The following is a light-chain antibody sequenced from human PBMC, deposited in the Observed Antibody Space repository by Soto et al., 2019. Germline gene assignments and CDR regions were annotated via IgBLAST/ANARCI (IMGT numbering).Light chain of an antibody. CDR3: QHRSNWPSVT. CDR2: DAS. Sequence: EIVLTQSPATLSLSPGDRATLSCRASQSVTTSLAWYHHQPGQAPRLLIYDASKRATGVPARFSGSGSGTHFTLTISSLEPGDFAVYYCQHRSNWPSVTFGGGTKLEIK. J-gene: IGKJ4*01. V-gene: IGKV3-11*01. CDR1: QSVTTS.